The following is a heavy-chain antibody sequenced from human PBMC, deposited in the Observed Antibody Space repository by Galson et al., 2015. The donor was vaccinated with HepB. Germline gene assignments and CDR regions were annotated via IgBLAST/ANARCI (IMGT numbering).Heavy chain of an antibody. V-gene: IGHV3-33*01. CDR1: GFTFSSYG. CDR2: IWYDGSNK. CDR3: ARGIVVVPAASDAFDI. D-gene: IGHD2-2*01. Sequence: LRLSCAASGFTFSSYGMHWVRQAPGKGLEWVAVIWYDGSNKYYADSVKGRFTISRDNSKNTLYLQMNSLRAEDTAVYYCARGIVVVPAASDAFDIWGQGTMVTVSS. J-gene: IGHJ3*02.